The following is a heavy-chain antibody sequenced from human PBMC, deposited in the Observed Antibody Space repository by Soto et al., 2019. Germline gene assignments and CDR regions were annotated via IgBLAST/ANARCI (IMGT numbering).Heavy chain of an antibody. D-gene: IGHD4-17*01. CDR1: GFTFSDYY. V-gene: IGHV3-11*06. CDR3: ARGAYTTVTAFDY. CDR2: ISSSSSYT. J-gene: IGHJ4*02. Sequence: LRLSCAASGFTFSDYYMSWIRQAPGKGLEWVSYISSSSSYTNYADSVKGRFTISRDNAKNSLYLQMNSLRAEDTAVYYCARGAYTTVTAFDYWGQGTLVTVSS.